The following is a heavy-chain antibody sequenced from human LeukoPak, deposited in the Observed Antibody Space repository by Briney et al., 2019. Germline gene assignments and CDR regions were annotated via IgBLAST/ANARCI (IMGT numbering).Heavy chain of an antibody. CDR2: IYYSGST. V-gene: IGHV4-39*07. D-gene: IGHD5-24*01. CDR3: AREGDGYVDY. CDR1: GGTISSSSYY. J-gene: IGHJ4*02. Sequence: PSETLSLTCTVSGGTISSSSYYWGWIRQPPGKGPEWIGSIYYSGSTNYIPSLKSRVTISVDTSKNQFSLRLSSVTAADTAVYYCAREGDGYVDYWGQGTLVTVSS.